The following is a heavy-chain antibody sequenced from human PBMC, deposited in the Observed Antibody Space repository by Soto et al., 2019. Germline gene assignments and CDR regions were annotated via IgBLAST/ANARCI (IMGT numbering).Heavy chain of an antibody. Sequence: PGGSLRLSCAASGFTFSSYWMSWVRQAPGKGLEWVANIKQDGSEKYYVDSVKGRFTISRDNAKNSLYLQMNSLRAEDTAVYYCARGACSGGSCLRSDAFDIWGQGTMVTVS. J-gene: IGHJ3*02. D-gene: IGHD2-15*01. CDR2: IKQDGSEK. V-gene: IGHV3-7*01. CDR1: GFTFSSYW. CDR3: ARGACSGGSCLRSDAFDI.